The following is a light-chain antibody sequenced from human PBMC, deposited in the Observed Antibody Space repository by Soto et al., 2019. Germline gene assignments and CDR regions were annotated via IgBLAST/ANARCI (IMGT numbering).Light chain of an antibody. Sequence: QSALTQPASVSGSPGQSITISCTGTHSDIGNYNYVSWYQHLPGKAPKLMIYDVGSRPSGVSSRFSGSKSGNTAPLAISGLQAEDEADYYCNSYREDHPRFYVFGTGTKLTVL. CDR2: DVG. J-gene: IGLJ1*01. CDR1: HSDIGNYNY. CDR3: NSYREDHPRFYV. V-gene: IGLV2-14*03.